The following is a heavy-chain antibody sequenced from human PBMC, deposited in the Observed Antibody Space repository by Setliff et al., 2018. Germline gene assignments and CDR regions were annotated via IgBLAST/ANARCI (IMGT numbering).Heavy chain of an antibody. J-gene: IGHJ6*03. V-gene: IGHV4-61*09. CDR1: GDPMSSRRYY. Sequence: SETLSLTCTVSGDPMSSRRYYWAWIRQPAGKGLEWIGQIYTSWSTNYNPSLKSRVTISLDTSNNQFSLSLISVTAADTAVYYCARMCGFQYMDVWGKGTTVTVSS. D-gene: IGHD3-3*01. CDR2: IYTSWST. CDR3: ARMCGFQYMDV.